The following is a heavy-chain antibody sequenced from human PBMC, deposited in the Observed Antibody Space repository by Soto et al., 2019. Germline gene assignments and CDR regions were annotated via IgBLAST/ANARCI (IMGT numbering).Heavy chain of an antibody. Sequence: SVKVSCKASGYTFTSYAMHCVHQAPGQGLEWMGGIIPIFGPANYAQKFQGRVTISVDTSSSTAYLQWSSLKASDTAMYYCARPPLPGFGKYAMDVWGQGTTVTVSS. V-gene: IGHV1-69*06. CDR2: IIPIFGPA. CDR3: ARPPLPGFGKYAMDV. D-gene: IGHD3-10*01. J-gene: IGHJ6*02. CDR1: GYTFTSYA.